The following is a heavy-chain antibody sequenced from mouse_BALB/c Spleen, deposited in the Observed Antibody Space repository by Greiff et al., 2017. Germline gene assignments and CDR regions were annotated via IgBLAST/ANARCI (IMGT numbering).Heavy chain of an antibody. CDR3: ARFSSGYGYYAMDY. J-gene: IGHJ4*01. D-gene: IGHD3-1*01. CDR1: GYTFTSYV. CDR2: INPYNDGT. V-gene: IGHV1-14*01. Sequence: VQLQQSGPELVKPGASVKMSCKASGYTFTSYVMHWVKQKPGQGLEWIGYINPYNDGTKYNEKFKGKATLTSDKSSSTAYMELSSLTSEDSAVYYCARFSSGYGYYAMDYWGQGTSVTVSS.